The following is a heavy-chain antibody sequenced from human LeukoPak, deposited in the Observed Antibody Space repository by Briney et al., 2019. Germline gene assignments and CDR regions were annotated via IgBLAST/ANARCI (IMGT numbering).Heavy chain of an antibody. D-gene: IGHD3-9*01. CDR3: ASPSDFDILPGFWRAFDI. CDR1: GFTFSSYA. Sequence: PGGSLRLSCAASGFTFSSYAMHWVRQAPGKGLEWVAVISYDGSNKYYADSVKGRFTISRDNSKNTLYLEMNSLRAEDTAVYYCASPSDFDILPGFWRAFDIWGQGTMVTVSS. V-gene: IGHV3-30*14. J-gene: IGHJ3*02. CDR2: ISYDGSNK.